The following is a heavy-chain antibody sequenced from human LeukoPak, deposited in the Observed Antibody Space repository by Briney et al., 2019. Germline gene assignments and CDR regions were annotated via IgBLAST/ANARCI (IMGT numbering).Heavy chain of an antibody. CDR1: GGSISSFSYY. D-gene: IGHD3-10*01. V-gene: IGHV4-39*01. Sequence: SETLSLXCTVSGGSISSFSYYWGWIRQPPGKGLEWIGSIYYSGATYYNPSLKSRVTISVDTSKNQFSLKLSSVTAADTAVYYSARPRHYYGSGFDYWGQGTLVTVSS. J-gene: IGHJ4*02. CDR2: IYYSGAT. CDR3: ARPRHYYGSGFDY.